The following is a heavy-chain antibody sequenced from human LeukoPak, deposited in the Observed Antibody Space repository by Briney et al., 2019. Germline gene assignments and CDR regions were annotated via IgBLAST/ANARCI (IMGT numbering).Heavy chain of an antibody. D-gene: IGHD5-24*01. J-gene: IGHJ4*02. CDR2: IYYSGST. V-gene: IGHV4-30-4*08. CDR1: GGSISSGNYY. Sequence: SQTLSLTCTVSGGSISSGNYYWSWTRQPPGKGLEWIGYIYYSGSTYYNPSLKSRVTISVDTSKNQFSLKLSSVTAADTAVYYCASGGYKTHFDYWGQGTLVTVSS. CDR3: ASGGYKTHFDY.